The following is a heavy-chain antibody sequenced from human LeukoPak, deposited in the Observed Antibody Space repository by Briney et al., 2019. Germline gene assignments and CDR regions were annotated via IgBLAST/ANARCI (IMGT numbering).Heavy chain of an antibody. Sequence: ASVKGCCKASGYTFTRYYMYWVRQAPGQGLELMGWINPNSGGTNYAQKFQGRVTMTRDTSISTAYMELSSPRSDDTSVYYCARRSGSDAFDIWGQGTMVTVSS. CDR2: INPNSGGT. CDR1: GYTFTRYY. CDR3: ARRSGSDAFDI. J-gene: IGHJ3*02. V-gene: IGHV1-2*02. D-gene: IGHD3-3*01.